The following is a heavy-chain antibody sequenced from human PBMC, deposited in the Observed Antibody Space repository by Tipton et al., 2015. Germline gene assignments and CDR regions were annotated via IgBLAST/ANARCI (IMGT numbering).Heavy chain of an antibody. CDR3: ASLPYQYDSNGHYHFDF. CDR1: GGSINSGDYY. V-gene: IGHV4-30-4*01. J-gene: IGHJ4*02. Sequence: TLSLTCTVSGGSINSGDYYWSWIRQPPGKGLEWIGYIYYSGNTYYNPSLKSRVTISVDTSKSQFSLRLSSVTAADTAVFFCASLPYQYDSNGHYHFDFWGQGTLVTVSS. D-gene: IGHD3-22*01. CDR2: IYYSGNT.